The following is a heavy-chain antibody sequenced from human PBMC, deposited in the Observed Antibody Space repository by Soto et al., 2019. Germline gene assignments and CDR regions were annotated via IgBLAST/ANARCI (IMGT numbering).Heavy chain of an antibody. J-gene: IGHJ5*02. CDR2: IHHSGST. CDR1: GGSISSGGYY. CDR3: ARETYGDYVGYFDP. V-gene: IGHV4-31*03. Sequence: SETLSLTCNVSGGSISSGGYYWTWIRQHPGKGLEWIGNIHHSGSTFYNPSLKSRVSISVDTSKNQFSLKLSSVTAADTAVYYCARETYGDYVGYFDPWGQGTLVTVSS. D-gene: IGHD4-17*01.